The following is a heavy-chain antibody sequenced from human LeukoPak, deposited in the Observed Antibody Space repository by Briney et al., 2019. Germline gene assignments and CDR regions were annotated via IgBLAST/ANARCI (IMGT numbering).Heavy chain of an antibody. D-gene: IGHD3-16*02. CDR3: ARHQLSSHYWYFDL. Sequence: GGSLRLSCAASGFTFSSYWMSWVRQAPGKGLEWVANIKQDGSEKYYVDSVKGRFTISRDNAKNSLYLQMNSLRAEDTAVYYCARHQLSSHYWYFDLWGRGTLVTVSS. CDR1: GFTFSSYW. V-gene: IGHV3-7*01. J-gene: IGHJ2*01. CDR2: IKQDGSEK.